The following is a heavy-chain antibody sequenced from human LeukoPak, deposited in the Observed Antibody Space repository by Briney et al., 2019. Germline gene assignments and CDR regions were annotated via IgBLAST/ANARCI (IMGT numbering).Heavy chain of an antibody. Sequence: GGSLRLSCAASGFTFSSYSMNWVRQAPGKGLEWVSGISWNSGSIGYADSVKGRFTISRDNAKNSLYLQMNSLRAEDTAVYYCARDTPTTLRAFDYWGQGTLVTVSS. CDR3: ARDTPTTLRAFDY. CDR2: ISWNSGSI. CDR1: GFTFSSYS. J-gene: IGHJ4*02. D-gene: IGHD1-1*01. V-gene: IGHV3-48*04.